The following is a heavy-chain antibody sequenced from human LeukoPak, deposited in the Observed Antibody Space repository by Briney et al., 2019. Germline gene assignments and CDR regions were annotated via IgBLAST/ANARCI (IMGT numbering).Heavy chain of an antibody. D-gene: IGHD3-10*01. CDR1: GYTFTGYH. V-gene: IGHV1-2*02. CDR2: INPNSGGT. Sequence: ASVKVSCKASGYTFTGYHMHWVRQAPGQGLEWMGWINPNSGGTNYARKFQGRVTMTRDTSISTAYMELSRLRSDDTAVYYCARVRGGGFGEFFFDYWGQGTLVTVSS. J-gene: IGHJ4*02. CDR3: ARVRGGGFGEFFFDY.